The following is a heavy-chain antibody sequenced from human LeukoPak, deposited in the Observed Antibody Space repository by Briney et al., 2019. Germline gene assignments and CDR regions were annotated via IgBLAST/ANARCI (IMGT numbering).Heavy chain of an antibody. Sequence: GGPLSLSCAASWFIFSSYAMSWLRAPRGGGVEGCSAISGSGGSTYYADSVKGRFTISRENAKNTLYLQMNSLRAEDTAVYYCAKNLYCSSGSDPGSGMDVWGKGTTVTVSS. V-gene: IGHV3-23*01. D-gene: IGHD6-13*01. J-gene: IGHJ6*04. CDR3: AKNLYCSSGSDPGSGMDV. CDR1: WFIFSSYA. CDR2: ISGSGGST.